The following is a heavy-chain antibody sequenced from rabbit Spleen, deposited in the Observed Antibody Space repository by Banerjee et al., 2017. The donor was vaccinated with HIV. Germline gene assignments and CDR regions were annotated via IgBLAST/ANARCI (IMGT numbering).Heavy chain of an antibody. V-gene: IGHV1S40*01. J-gene: IGHJ6*01. D-gene: IGHD3-1*01. Sequence: QSLEESGGDLVKPGASLTLTCTASGFSFSSDSYMCWVRQAPGKGLEWIACIYGGSSGSTYSASWAKGRFTISKPSSTTVTLQMTNLTAADTATYFCARDPNGLDLWGPGTLVTVS. CDR3: ARDPNGLDL. CDR1: GFSFSSDSY. CDR2: IYGGSSGST.